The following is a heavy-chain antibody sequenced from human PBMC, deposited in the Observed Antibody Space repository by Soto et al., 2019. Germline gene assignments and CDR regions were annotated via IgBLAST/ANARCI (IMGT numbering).Heavy chain of an antibody. CDR1: GYTFTSCY. Sequence: ASVKVSCKASGYTFTSCYMHWVRQAPGQGLEWMGIINPSGGSTSYAQKFQGRVTMTRDTSTSTVYMELSSLRSEDTAVYYCAREGPDIVVVPAELELREHYCYGMDVWGQGTTVTVSS. J-gene: IGHJ6*02. CDR2: INPSGGST. CDR3: AREGPDIVVVPAELELREHYCYGMDV. V-gene: IGHV1-46*01. D-gene: IGHD2-2*01.